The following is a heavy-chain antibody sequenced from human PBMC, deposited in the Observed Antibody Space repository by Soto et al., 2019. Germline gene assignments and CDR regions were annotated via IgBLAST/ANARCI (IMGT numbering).Heavy chain of an antibody. CDR2: IKQDGSER. CDR1: GFTFSTYW. J-gene: IGHJ4*02. Sequence: PGGSLRVSWEASGFTFSTYWMSWVRQAPGKGLEWVANIKQDGSERNYVDSVKGRFTISRDNAKNSLFLQMNSLRAEDTAVYYCSRGAQLGYWGQGTLVTVSS. V-gene: IGHV3-7*01. CDR3: SRGAQLGY. D-gene: IGHD1-26*01.